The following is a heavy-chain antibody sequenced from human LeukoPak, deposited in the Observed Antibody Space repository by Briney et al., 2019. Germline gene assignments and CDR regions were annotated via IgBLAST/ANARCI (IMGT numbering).Heavy chain of an antibody. D-gene: IGHD4-17*01. CDR2: IRYDGSNK. J-gene: IGHJ6*03. CDR3: ARDGTTIHPYYYYYMDV. Sequence: PGGSLGLSCAASGFTFSSYGMHWVRQAPGKGLEWVAFIRYDGSNKYYADSVKGRFTISRDNSKNTLYLQMNSLRAEDTAVYYCARDGTTIHPYYYYYMDVWGKGTTVTVSS. V-gene: IGHV3-30*02. CDR1: GFTFSSYG.